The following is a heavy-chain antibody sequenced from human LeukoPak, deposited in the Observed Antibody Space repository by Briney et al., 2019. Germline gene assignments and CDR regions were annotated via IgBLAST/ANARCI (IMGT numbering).Heavy chain of an antibody. V-gene: IGHV3-13*01. CDR1: GFTLSNHV. CDR2: VGIAGDT. Sequence: PGGSLRLSCAASGFTLSNHVMHWVRRATGKGLEWVSAVGIAGDTFYPGSVKGRFTISRENAKNSLYLQMNSLRAEDTAVYYCARRNAMDVWGQGTTVIVFS. CDR3: ARRNAMDV. J-gene: IGHJ6*02.